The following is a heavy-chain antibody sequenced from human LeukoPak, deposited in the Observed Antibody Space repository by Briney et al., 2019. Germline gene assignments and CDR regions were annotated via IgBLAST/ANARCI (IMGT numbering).Heavy chain of an antibody. Sequence: SETLSLTCTVSGGSIHSYYWSWIRQPPGRGLEYIGYIYYTGSTNYNPSLKSRVTISVDMPKNQFTLQLSSVTAADTAVYYCARDPPGSGSFLDNWGQGTLVTVSS. V-gene: IGHV4-59*01. J-gene: IGHJ4*02. D-gene: IGHD3-10*01. CDR2: IYYTGST. CDR3: ARDPPGSGSFLDN. CDR1: GGSIHSYY.